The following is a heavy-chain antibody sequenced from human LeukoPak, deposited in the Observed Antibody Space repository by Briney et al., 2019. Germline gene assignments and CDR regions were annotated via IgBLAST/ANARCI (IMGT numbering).Heavy chain of an antibody. D-gene: IGHD1-14*01. CDR2: IYHSGST. Sequence: SETLSLTCAVYGGSFSGYYWSWIRQPPGKGLEWIGSIYHSGSTYYNPSLKSRVTISVDTSKNQFSLKLSSVTAADTAVYYCARANQLGIFDYWGQGTLVTVSS. J-gene: IGHJ4*02. V-gene: IGHV4-34*01. CDR1: GGSFSGYY. CDR3: ARANQLGIFDY.